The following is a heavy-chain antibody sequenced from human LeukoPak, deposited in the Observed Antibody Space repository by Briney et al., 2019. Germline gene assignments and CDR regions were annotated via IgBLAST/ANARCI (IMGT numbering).Heavy chain of an antibody. CDR2: IYTSGST. Sequence: SETLSLTCTVSGGSISSYYWSWIRQPAGKGLEWIGRIYTSGSTNYNPSLKSRVTMSADTSKNQFSLKLSSVTAADTAVYYCARVSVVRGAPDYYFDYWGQGTLVAVSS. CDR1: GGSISSYY. V-gene: IGHV4-4*07. J-gene: IGHJ4*02. D-gene: IGHD3-10*01. CDR3: ARVSVVRGAPDYYFDY.